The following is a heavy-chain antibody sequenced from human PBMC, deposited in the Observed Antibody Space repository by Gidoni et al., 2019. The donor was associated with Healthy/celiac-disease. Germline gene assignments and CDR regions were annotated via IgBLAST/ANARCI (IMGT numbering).Heavy chain of an antibody. D-gene: IGHD1-26*01. V-gene: IGHV4-34*01. CDR1: GGSFSGYY. CDR2: INHSGST. Sequence: QVQLQQWGAGLLKPSETLSLTCAVYGGSFSGYYWGWIRQPPGKVLEWIGEINHSGSTNYNPSLKSRVTISVDTSKNQFSLKLSSVTAADTAVYYCARLPYSRDGYKDWGQGTLVTVSS. J-gene: IGHJ4*02. CDR3: ARLPYSRDGYKD.